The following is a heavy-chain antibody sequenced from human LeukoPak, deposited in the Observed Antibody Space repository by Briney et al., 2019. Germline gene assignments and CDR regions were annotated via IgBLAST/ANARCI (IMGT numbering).Heavy chain of an antibody. V-gene: IGHV3-7*01. CDR3: GRLGSLDQ. D-gene: IGHD1-26*01. Sequence: GGSLRLSCAASGFLFNKYWMTWVRQAPGKGLEWVANIKEDDSEIYYVDSVKGRFTISRDNAKKSLYLHMSSLRVEDTAVYFCGRLGSLDQWGQGTLVTVSS. CDR1: GFLFNKYW. J-gene: IGHJ4*02. CDR2: IKEDDSEI.